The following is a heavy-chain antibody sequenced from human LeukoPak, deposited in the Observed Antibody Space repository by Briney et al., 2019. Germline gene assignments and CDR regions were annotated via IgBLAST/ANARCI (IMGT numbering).Heavy chain of an antibody. J-gene: IGHJ4*02. V-gene: IGHV3-38-3*01. CDR1: GFTVSSNE. Sequence: GGSLRLSCAASGFTVSSNEMSWVRQAPGKGLEWVSSISGGSTYYADSRKGRFTISRDNSKNTLYLQMNSLRAEDTAVYYCARDSHYGSGNFDYWGQGTLVTVSS. D-gene: IGHD3-10*01. CDR2: ISGGST. CDR3: ARDSHYGSGNFDY.